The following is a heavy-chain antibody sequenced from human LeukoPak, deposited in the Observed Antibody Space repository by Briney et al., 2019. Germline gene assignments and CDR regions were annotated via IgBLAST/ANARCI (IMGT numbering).Heavy chain of an antibody. CDR2: ISSSGSTI. CDR3: ATSRGSWPDYFDY. D-gene: IGHD6-13*01. CDR1: GFTFSSYE. Sequence: GGSLRLSCAASGFTFSSYEMNWVRQAPGKGLDWVSYISSSGSTIYNADSVKGRFTISRDNAKNSLYLQMNSLRAGDTAVYYCATSRGSWPDYFDYWGQGTLVTVSS. J-gene: IGHJ4*02. V-gene: IGHV3-48*03.